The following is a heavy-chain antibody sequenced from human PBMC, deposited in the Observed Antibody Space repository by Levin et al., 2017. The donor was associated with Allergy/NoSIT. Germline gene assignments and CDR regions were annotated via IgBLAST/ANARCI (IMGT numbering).Heavy chain of an antibody. D-gene: IGHD3-10*01. CDR1: GGSISGSTYY. CDR3: AGQGGSGRAYDY. J-gene: IGHJ4*02. V-gene: IGHV4-39*01. Sequence: AGGSLRLSCTVSGGSISGSTYYWGWIRQPPGKGLEWIGSIYYSGSTSYNPSLKSRVAISVDTSKNQFSLKLNSVTAADTAVYYCAGQGGSGRAYDYWGQGTLVAVSS. CDR2: IYYSGST.